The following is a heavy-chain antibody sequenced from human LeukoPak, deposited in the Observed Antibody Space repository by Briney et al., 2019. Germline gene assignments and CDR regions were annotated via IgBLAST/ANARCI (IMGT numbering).Heavy chain of an antibody. V-gene: IGHV1-69*05. Sequence: ASVKVSCKAFGGTFSSYVISWVRQTPGQGLVWIGGIIPIFGTANYAQKFQGRVTITTDESTSTAYMELISLRSEDMAVYYCARSRSSSFPLGYFDYWGQGTLVTVSS. CDR2: IIPIFGTA. D-gene: IGHD6-13*01. CDR1: GGTFSSYV. J-gene: IGHJ4*02. CDR3: ARSRSSSFPLGYFDY.